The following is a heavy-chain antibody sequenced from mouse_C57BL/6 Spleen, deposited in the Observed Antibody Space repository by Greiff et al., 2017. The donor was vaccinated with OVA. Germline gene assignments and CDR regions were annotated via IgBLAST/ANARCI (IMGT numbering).Heavy chain of an antibody. D-gene: IGHD1-1*01. CDR3: ARNYGSSYWYFDV. CDR1: GYAFSSSW. V-gene: IGHV1-82*01. Sequence: VQGVESGPELVKPGASVKISCKASGYAFSSSWMNWVKQRPGKGLEWIGRIYPGDGDTNYNGKFKGKATLTADKSSSTAYMQLSSLTSEDSAVYFCARNYGSSYWYFDVWGTGTTVTVSS. CDR2: IYPGDGDT. J-gene: IGHJ1*03.